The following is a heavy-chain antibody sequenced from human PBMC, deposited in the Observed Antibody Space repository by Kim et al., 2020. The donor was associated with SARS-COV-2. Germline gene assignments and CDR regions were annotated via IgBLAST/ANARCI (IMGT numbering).Heavy chain of an antibody. CDR1: GFNFGDYY. Sequence: GGSLRLSCAASGFNFGDYYMTWIRQAPGKGLEWVSYITPKSTYRNYADSVAGRFTISRDNAKNALYLEVTSLRAEDTAIYYCVRVSSTWYFQDWGQGTLV. J-gene: IGHJ1*01. CDR2: ITPKSTYR. D-gene: IGHD3-22*01. CDR3: VRVSSTWYFQD. V-gene: IGHV3-11*03.